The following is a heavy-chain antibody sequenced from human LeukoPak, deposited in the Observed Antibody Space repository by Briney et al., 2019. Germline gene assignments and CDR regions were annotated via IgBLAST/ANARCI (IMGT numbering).Heavy chain of an antibody. J-gene: IGHJ4*02. V-gene: IGHV3-53*01. CDR3: ARCSGGSCYYFDY. D-gene: IGHD2-15*01. CDR1: GFTVSSNY. CDR2: IYSGGST. Sequence: PGGSLRLSCAASGFTVSSNYMSWVRQAPGKGLEWVSVIYSGGSTYYADSVKGRFTISRDNSKKALYLQMNSLRAEDTAVYYCARCSGGSCYYFDYWGQGTLVTVCS.